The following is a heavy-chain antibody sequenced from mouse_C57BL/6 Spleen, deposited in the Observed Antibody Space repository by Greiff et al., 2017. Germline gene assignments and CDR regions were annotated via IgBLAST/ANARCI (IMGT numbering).Heavy chain of an antibody. V-gene: IGHV1-82*01. CDR2: IYPGDGDT. CDR1: GYAFSSSW. D-gene: IGHD2-4*01. CDR3: ARYYYDYGDFDY. J-gene: IGHJ2*01. Sequence: QVQLQQSGPELVKPGASVKISCKASGYAFSSSWMNRVKQRPGKGLEWIGRIYPGDGDTNYNGKFKGKATLTADKSSSTAYMQLSSLTSEDSAVYFCARYYYDYGDFDYWGQGTTLTVSS.